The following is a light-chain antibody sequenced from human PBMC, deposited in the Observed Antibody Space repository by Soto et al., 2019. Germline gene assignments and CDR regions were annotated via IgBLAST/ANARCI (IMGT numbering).Light chain of an antibody. CDR1: SSNIGAGYD. CDR2: GNS. J-gene: IGLJ1*01. V-gene: IGLV1-40*01. Sequence: QSALTQPPSVSGAPGQRVTISCTGSSSNIGAGYDAHWYQQLPGTAPKLLIYGNSNRPSGVPDRFSGSKSGTSASLAITGLQAEDEADYYCQSYDSSFYVFGTGTKLTVL. CDR3: QSYDSSFYV.